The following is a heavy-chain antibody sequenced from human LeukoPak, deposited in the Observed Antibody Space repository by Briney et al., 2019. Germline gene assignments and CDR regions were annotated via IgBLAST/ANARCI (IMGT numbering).Heavy chain of an antibody. D-gene: IGHD5-18*01. V-gene: IGHV3-48*03. CDR3: ARDSRTPGYSYGPRLDY. CDR2: ISSSGSTI. Sequence: GGSLRLSCAASGFTFSSYEMNWVRQAPGKGLERVSYISSSGSTIYYADSVKGRFTISRDNAKNSLYLQMNSLRAEDTAVYYCARDSRTPGYSYGPRLDYWGQGTLVTVSS. J-gene: IGHJ4*02. CDR1: GFTFSSYE.